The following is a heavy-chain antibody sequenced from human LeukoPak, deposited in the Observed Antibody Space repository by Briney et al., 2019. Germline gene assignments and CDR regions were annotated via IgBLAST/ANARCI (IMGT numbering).Heavy chain of an antibody. CDR2: INHSGST. D-gene: IGHD2-15*01. V-gene: IGHV4-34*01. CDR1: GGSFSGYH. J-gene: IGHJ4*02. CDR3: AREGYCSGGSCYSEDY. Sequence: SETLSLTCAVYGGSFSGYHWSWIRQPPGKGLEWIGEINHSGSTNYNPSLKSRVTISVDTSKNQFSLKLSSVTAADTAVYYCAREGYCSGGSCYSEDYWGQGTLVTVSS.